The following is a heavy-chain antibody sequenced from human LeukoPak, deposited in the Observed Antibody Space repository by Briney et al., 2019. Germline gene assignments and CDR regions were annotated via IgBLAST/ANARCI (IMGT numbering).Heavy chain of an antibody. D-gene: IGHD3-10*01. Sequence: ASVKVCCKASGYTFTGYYMHWVRQAPGQGLEWMGWINPNSGGTNYAQKFKGRVTMTRDTSISTAYMELSRLRSDDTAVYYCARDREPNYYGSGSYYNDWFDPWGQGTLVTVSS. V-gene: IGHV1-2*02. CDR1: GYTFTGYY. CDR2: INPNSGGT. CDR3: ARDREPNYYGSGSYYNDWFDP. J-gene: IGHJ5*02.